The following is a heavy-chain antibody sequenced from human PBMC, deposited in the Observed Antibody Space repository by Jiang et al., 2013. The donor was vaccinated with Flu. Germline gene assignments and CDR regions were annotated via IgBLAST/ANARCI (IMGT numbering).Heavy chain of an antibody. Sequence: CRASGYTFVNYFVQWVRQAPGQGLEWMVTXNPSGHITKYAQKFQGRITTTRDVSTSTVHMELSSLTSDDTAVYYCVRDQNWAMDYWGQGTLVTVSS. CDR1: GYTFVNYF. D-gene: IGHD7-27*01. CDR2: XNPSGHIT. J-gene: IGHJ4*02. CDR3: VRDQNWAMDY. V-gene: IGHV1-46*01.